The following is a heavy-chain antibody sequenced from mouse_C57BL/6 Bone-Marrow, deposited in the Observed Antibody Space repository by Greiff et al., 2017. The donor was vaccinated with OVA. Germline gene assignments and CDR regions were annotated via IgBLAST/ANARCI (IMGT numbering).Heavy chain of an antibody. V-gene: IGHV1-50*01. CDR3: ARPLITTVVPYAMDY. CDR1: GYTFTSYW. Sequence: QVQLQQSGTVLARPGASVKMSCKTSGYTFTSYWMQWVKQRPGQGLEWIGEIDPSDSYTNYNQKFKGKATLTVDTSSSTAYMQLSSLTSEDSAVYYCARPLITTVVPYAMDYWGQGTSVTVSS. D-gene: IGHD1-1*01. CDR2: IDPSDSYT. J-gene: IGHJ4*01.